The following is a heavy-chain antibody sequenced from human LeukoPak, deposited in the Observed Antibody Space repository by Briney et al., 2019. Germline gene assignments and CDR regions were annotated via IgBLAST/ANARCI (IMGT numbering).Heavy chain of an antibody. V-gene: IGHV1-24*01. D-gene: IGHD3-3*01. Sequence: ASVKVSCKVSGYTLTELSMHWVRQAPGKGLEWMGGFDPEDGETIYAQKFQGRVTMTEDTSTDTAYMELSSLRSEDTAVYYCAKVEISEDFWSAIGGWYFDLWGRGTLVTVSS. CDR2: FDPEDGET. CDR3: AKVEISEDFWSAIGGWYFDL. CDR1: GYTLTELS. J-gene: IGHJ2*01.